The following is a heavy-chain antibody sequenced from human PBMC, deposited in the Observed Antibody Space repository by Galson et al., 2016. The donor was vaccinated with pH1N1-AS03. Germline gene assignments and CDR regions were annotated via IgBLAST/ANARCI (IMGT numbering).Heavy chain of an antibody. V-gene: IGHV4-34*01. D-gene: IGHD3-3*01. CDR2: INHRGVT. Sequence: SETLSLTCVVYGGSFSGYYWSWIRQPPGKGLEWIGEINHRGVTNYSPSLKSRLTISVDASENQFSLKLTSVTAADTATYYCARASPRGFWGGSPNDQWGQGTLVSVSS. CDR3: ARASPRGFWGGSPNDQ. CDR1: GGSFSGYY. J-gene: IGHJ4*02.